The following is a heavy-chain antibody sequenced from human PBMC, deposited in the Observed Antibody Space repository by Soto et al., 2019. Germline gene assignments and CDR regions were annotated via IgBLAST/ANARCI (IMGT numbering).Heavy chain of an antibody. CDR1: GFTFSSYA. J-gene: IGHJ3*02. CDR2: ISGSGGST. Sequence: EVQLLESGGGLVQPGGSLRLSCAASGFTFSSYAMSWVRQAPGKGLEWVSAISGSGGSTYYADSVKGRFTISRDNSKNTLYLQMNSLRAEDTAVYYCAMWLADYDALDIWGQGTMVTVSS. V-gene: IGHV3-23*01. CDR3: AMWLADYDALDI. D-gene: IGHD6-19*01.